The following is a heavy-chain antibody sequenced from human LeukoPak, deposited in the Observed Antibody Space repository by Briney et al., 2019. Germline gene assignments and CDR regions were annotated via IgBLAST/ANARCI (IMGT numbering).Heavy chain of an antibody. D-gene: IGHD3-10*01. J-gene: IGHJ4*02. CDR1: GFTFSSYS. V-gene: IGHV3-21*01. Sequence: PGGSLRFSCAASGFTFSSYSMSWVRQAPGKGLEWVSSISGSSSYIYYADSVKGRLTISRDNAKNSLYLQMNSLRAEDTAVYYCARAPHRYGSGSYHFEYWGQGTLVTVSS. CDR3: ARAPHRYGSGSYHFEY. CDR2: ISGSSSYI.